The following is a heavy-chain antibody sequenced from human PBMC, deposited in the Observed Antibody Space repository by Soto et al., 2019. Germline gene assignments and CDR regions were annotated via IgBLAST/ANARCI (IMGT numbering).Heavy chain of an antibody. CDR3: AVLIEFSSSSYFDY. J-gene: IGHJ4*02. D-gene: IGHD6-6*01. CDR1: GFSLSTSGVG. V-gene: IGHV2-5*02. CDR2: IYWDDDK. Sequence: GSGPTLVNPTQTLTLTCTFSGFSLSTSGVGVGWIRQPPGKALEWLALIYWDDDKRYSPSLKSRLTVTKDTSKNQVVLTMINMDPVDTGTYYCAVLIEFSSSSYFDYWGQGTLVTVSS.